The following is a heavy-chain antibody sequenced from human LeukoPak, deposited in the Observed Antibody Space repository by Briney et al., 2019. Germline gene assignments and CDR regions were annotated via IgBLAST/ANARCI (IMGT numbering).Heavy chain of an antibody. CDR3: ARAYYNDAFDI. CDR2: IYSGGST. V-gene: IGHV3-66*01. J-gene: IGHJ3*02. Sequence: GGSLRLSCAASGFTVSSNYMSWVRQAPGKGLEWVSVIYSGGSTYYADSVKGRFTISRDNSKNTLYLQMNSLRAEDTAVYYCARAYYNDAFDIWGQGTMVTVSS. D-gene: IGHD3-10*01. CDR1: GFTVSSNY.